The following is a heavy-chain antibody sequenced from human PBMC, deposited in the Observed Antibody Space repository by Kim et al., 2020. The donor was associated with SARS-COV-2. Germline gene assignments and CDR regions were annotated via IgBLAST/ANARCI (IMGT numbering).Heavy chain of an antibody. CDR2: ISYDGSNK. CDR3: AKSCRDGYSYPYYYYYYGMDV. V-gene: IGHV3-30*04. D-gene: IGHD5-18*01. Sequence: GGSLRLSCAASGFTFSSYAMHWVRQAPGKGLEWVAVISYDGSNKYYADSVKGRFTISRDNSKNTLYLQMNSLRAEDTAVYYCAKSCRDGYSYPYYYYYYGMDVWGQGTTVTVSS. CDR1: GFTFSSYA. J-gene: IGHJ6*02.